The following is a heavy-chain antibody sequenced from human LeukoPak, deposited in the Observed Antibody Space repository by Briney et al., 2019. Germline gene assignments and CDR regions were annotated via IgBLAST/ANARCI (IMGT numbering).Heavy chain of an antibody. V-gene: IGHV4-39*07. CDR1: GGSISSSSYY. CDR2: INHSGST. Sequence: PSETLSLTCTVSGGSISSSSYYWGWIRQPPGKGLEWIGEINHSGSTNYNPSLKSRVTISVDTSKNQFSLKLSSVTAADTAVYYCARSSRTGEDYTVTLPRIWFDPWGQGTLVTVSS. J-gene: IGHJ5*02. CDR3: ARSSRTGEDYTVTLPRIWFDP. D-gene: IGHD4-11*01.